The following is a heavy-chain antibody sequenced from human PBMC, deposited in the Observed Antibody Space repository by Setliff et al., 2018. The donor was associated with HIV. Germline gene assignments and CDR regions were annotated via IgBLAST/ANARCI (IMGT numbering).Heavy chain of an antibody. CDR3: ARHDPPGYGDSNDY. V-gene: IGHV4-38-2*01. CDR1: GNSISADSY. D-gene: IGHD4-17*01. CDR2: IHYGGTT. Sequence: PSETLSLTCAVSGNSISADSYWGWIRQPPGNRLEYIGNIHYGGTTYYNPSLKSRVTISLDTSKSQFSLKLSSVTAADTAVYYCARHDPPGYGDSNDYWGQGTLVTVSS. J-gene: IGHJ4*02.